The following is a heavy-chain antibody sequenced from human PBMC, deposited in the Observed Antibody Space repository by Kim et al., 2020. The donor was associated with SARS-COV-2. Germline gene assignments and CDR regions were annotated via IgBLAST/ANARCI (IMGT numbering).Heavy chain of an antibody. CDR2: SST. J-gene: IGHJ4*02. D-gene: IGHD3-10*01. CDR3: ARGFNIPDY. V-gene: IGHV3-74*01. Sequence: SSTSYADSVKGRFTISRDNAKNTLYLQMNSLRAEDTAVYYCARGFNIPDYWGQGTLVTVSS.